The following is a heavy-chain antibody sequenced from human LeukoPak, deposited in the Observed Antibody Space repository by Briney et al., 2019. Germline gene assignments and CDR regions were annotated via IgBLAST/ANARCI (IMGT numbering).Heavy chain of an antibody. Sequence: GGSLRLSCAASGFTFSRNTIHWVRQAPGKGLEWVAIILYDDSNKYYADSVKGRFTISRDNSKNTLYLQLNSLRAEDTAVYYCAKVMDRDIVATIRLGSQYYFDYWGQGTLVTVSS. CDR1: GFTFSRNT. V-gene: IGHV3-30*04. D-gene: IGHD5-12*01. J-gene: IGHJ4*02. CDR3: AKVMDRDIVATIRLGSQYYFDY. CDR2: ILYDDSNK.